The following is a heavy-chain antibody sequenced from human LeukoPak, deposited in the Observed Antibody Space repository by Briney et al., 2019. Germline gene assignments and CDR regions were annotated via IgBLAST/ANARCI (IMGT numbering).Heavy chain of an antibody. CDR3: ARDGLYGSGSYYLPNYYFDC. V-gene: IGHV1-69*04. Sequence: ASVKVSCKASGGTFSSYAISWVRQAPGQGLEWMGRIIPILGIANYAQKFQGRVTITADKSTSTAYMELSSLRSEDTAVYYCARDGLYGSGSYYLPNYYFDCWGQGTLVTVSS. CDR1: GGTFSSYA. J-gene: IGHJ4*02. D-gene: IGHD3-10*01. CDR2: IIPILGIA.